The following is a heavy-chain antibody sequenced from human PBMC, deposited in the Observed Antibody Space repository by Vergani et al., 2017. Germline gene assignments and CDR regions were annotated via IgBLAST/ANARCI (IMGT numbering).Heavy chain of an antibody. V-gene: IGHV5-10-1*01. Sequence: EVQLVQSGAEVKKPGESLRISCKGSGYSFTSYWISWVRQMPGKGLEWMGRIAPSDSYTNYSPSFQGHVTISADKSISTAYLQWSSLKASDTAMYYCAREGSLKSPYYYYYYGMDVWGQGTTVTVSS. CDR1: GYSFTSYW. J-gene: IGHJ6*02. CDR3: AREGSLKSPYYYYYYGMDV. CDR2: IAPSDSYT.